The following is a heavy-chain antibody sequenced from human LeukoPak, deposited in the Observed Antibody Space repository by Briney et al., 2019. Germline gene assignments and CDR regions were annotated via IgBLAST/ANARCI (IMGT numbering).Heavy chain of an antibody. J-gene: IGHJ4*02. CDR3: GRGRAHCNDY. CDR1: GFTFSSYW. D-gene: IGHD2/OR15-2a*01. V-gene: IGHV3-74*01. CDR2: IASDGSST. Sequence: GGSLRLSCAASGFTFSSYWMNWVRQAPGKGLVWVSRIASDGSSTTYADSVKGRFSISRDNAKNTLYLQMNSLRVEDTAVYYCGRGRAHCNDYWGQGTLVTVSS.